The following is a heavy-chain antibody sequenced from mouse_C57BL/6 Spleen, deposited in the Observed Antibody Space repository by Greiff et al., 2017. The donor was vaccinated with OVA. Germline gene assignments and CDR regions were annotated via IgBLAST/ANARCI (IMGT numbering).Heavy chain of an antibody. D-gene: IGHD3-2*02. CDR1: GYTFTDYE. CDR3: TRSGPLFAY. J-gene: IGHJ3*01. Sequence: VQRVESGAELVRPGASVTLSCKASGYTFTDYEMHWVKQTPVHGLEWIGAIDPETGGTAYNQKFKGKAILTADKSSSTAYMELRSLTSEDSAVYYCTRSGPLFAYWGQGTLVTVSA. CDR2: IDPETGGT. V-gene: IGHV1-15*01.